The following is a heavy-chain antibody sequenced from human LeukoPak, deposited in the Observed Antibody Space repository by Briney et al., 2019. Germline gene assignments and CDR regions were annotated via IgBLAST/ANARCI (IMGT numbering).Heavy chain of an antibody. CDR2: ISSSVSTI. CDR3: AELGITLIGGV. V-gene: IGHV3-48*03. D-gene: IGHD3-10*02. Sequence: GGSLSLSCAASGFTFSSFEMNWVRQAAGKGLEGVSYISSSVSTINYADSVKGRFTIARDNAKDSLYLQVNCLRGGDTAVYYCAELGITLIGGVWGKATPVTISS. J-gene: IGHJ6*03. CDR1: GFTFSSFE.